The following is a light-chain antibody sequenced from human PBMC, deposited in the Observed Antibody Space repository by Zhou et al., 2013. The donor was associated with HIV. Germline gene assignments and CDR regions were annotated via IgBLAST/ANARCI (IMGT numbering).Light chain of an antibody. J-gene: IGKJ4*01. CDR1: QGIRID. V-gene: IGKV1-39*01. CDR3: QQSYNTPLT. CDR2: GAS. Sequence: DIQMTQSPSSLSASVGDTVTITCRASQGIRIDLGWFQQKPGKAPKRLMYGASSLQSGVPSRFSGRGSGTDFTLTISSLQPEDFATYFCQQSYNTPLTFGGGTKVELK.